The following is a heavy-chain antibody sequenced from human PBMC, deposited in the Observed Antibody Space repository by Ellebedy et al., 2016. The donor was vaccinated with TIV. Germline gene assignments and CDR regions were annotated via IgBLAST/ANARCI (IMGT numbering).Heavy chain of an antibody. CDR1: GYSFTSYW. Sequence: GGSLRLSXKGSGYSFTSYWIGWVRQMPGKGLEWMGIIYPGDSDTRYSPSFQGQVTISADKSISTAYLQWSSLKASDTAIYYCARLLGGAAAGPFDYWGQGTLVTVSS. V-gene: IGHV5-51*01. D-gene: IGHD6-13*01. CDR2: IYPGDSDT. CDR3: ARLLGGAAAGPFDY. J-gene: IGHJ4*02.